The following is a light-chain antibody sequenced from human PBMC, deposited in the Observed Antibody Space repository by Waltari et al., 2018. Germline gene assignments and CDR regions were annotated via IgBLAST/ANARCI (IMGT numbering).Light chain of an antibody. J-gene: IGKJ1*01. CDR2: WAS. Sequence: DFVLTQSPASLAVSLGERATVNCKSSQSVLSGSNNKNYLAWHQQKPGQPPKLRISWASTREAGVPDRCSGSGAGTDFSLTISNRQPEDVAVYYCQQYYTTTRTFGQGTKVEVK. CDR1: QSVLSGSNNKNY. CDR3: QQYYTTTRT. V-gene: IGKV4-1*01.